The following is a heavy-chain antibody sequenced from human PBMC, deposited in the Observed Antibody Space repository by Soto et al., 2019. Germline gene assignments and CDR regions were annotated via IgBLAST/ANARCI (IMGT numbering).Heavy chain of an antibody. CDR3: ARRYSSSFDI. CDR2: IYYSGST. CDR1: GGSISSYY. D-gene: IGHD6-13*01. Sequence: PSETLSLTCTVSGGSISSYYWSWIRQPPGQGLEWIGYIYYSGSTNYNPSLKSRVTISVDTSKNQFSLKLSSVTAADTAVYYCARRYSSSFDIWGHGTLVTVSS. J-gene: IGHJ4*01. V-gene: IGHV4-59*08.